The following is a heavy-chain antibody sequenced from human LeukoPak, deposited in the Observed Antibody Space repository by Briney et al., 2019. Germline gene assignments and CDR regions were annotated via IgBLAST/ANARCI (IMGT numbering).Heavy chain of an antibody. V-gene: IGHV4-34*01. CDR1: GGSFSGYY. CDR3: ARLSSSSVSDAFDI. D-gene: IGHD6-6*01. CDR2: INHSGST. Sequence: SETLSLTCAVYGGSFSGYYWSWIRQPPGKGLEWIGEINHSGSTNYNPSLKSRVTISVDTSKNQFSLKLSSVTAADTAVYYCARLSSSSVSDAFDIWGQGTMVTVSS. J-gene: IGHJ3*02.